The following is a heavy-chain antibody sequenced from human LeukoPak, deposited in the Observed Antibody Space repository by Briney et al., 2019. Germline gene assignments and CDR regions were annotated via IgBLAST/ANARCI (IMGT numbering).Heavy chain of an antibody. J-gene: IGHJ5*02. CDR1: GGSVINTNW. V-gene: IGHV4-4*02. CDR2: VHLDGRT. D-gene: IGHD2-15*01. CDR3: VRGNCSGAVCVYFDP. Sequence: SGTLSLTCGVSGGSVINTNWWTWVRQPPGKGLEWIGEVHLDGRTNYNPSLRSRVTILQDTSKNQVSLKLSSLTAADTAVYYCVRGNCSGAVCVYFDPWGQGTLVTVSS.